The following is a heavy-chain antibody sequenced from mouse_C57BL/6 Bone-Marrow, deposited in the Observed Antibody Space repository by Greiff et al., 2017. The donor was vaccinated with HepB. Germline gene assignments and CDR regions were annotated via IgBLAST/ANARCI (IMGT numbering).Heavy chain of an antibody. CDR2: INPNNGGT. CDR3: ASNDYGSSYDAMDY. J-gene: IGHJ4*01. Sequence: VQLQQSGPELVKPGASVKIPCKASGYTFTYYNMDWVKQSHGKSLEWIGDINPNNGGTIYNQKFKGKATLTVDKSSSTAYMELRSLTSEDTAVYYCASNDYGSSYDAMDYWGQGTSVTVSS. D-gene: IGHD1-1*01. V-gene: IGHV1-18*01. CDR1: GYTFTYYN.